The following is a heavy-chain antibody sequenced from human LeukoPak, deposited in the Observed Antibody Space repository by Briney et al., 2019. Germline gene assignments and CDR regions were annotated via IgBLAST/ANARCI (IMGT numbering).Heavy chain of an antibody. D-gene: IGHD3-9*01. CDR1: GFTFSSYW. V-gene: IGHV3-74*01. Sequence: GGSQRLSCVASGFTFSSYWMHWVRQDPRKGLVWVSRINGDGRNINYADSVRGRFTISRDNAKNTLYLQMNTLRVEDTAVYYCTRDLMDYDVSTGLHHYYMDVWGQGTTVTVSS. CDR2: INGDGRNI. CDR3: TRDLMDYDVSTGLHHYYMDV. J-gene: IGHJ6*02.